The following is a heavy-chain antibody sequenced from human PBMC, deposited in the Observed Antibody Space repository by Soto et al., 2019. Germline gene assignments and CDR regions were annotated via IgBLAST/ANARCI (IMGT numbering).Heavy chain of an antibody. CDR3: ESVGHGGL. V-gene: IGHV1-18*01. CDR2: ISAYNGNT. D-gene: IGHD2-15*01. Sequence: SVKVSCKASGYTLTSYGSSWPRQAPGQGLEWMGWISAYNGNTNYAQKLQGRVTMTTDTSTSTAYMELRSLRFDDTAVYYCESVGHGGLWGQGTLVTVSS. J-gene: IGHJ4*02. CDR1: GYTLTSYG.